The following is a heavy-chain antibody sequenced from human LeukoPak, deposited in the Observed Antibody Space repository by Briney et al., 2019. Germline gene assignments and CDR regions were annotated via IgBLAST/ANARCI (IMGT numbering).Heavy chain of an antibody. V-gene: IGHV1-18*01. CDR2: ISAYNGNT. CDR3: ARGDFTRSADY. D-gene: IGHD3-3*01. J-gene: IGHJ4*02. Sequence: ASVKVSCKASGYTFTNYDINWVRQAPGQGLEWMGWISAYNGNTNYAQKLQGRVTMTTDTSTSTAYMELRSLRSDDTAVYYCARGDFTRSADYWGQGTLVTVSS. CDR1: GYTFTNYD.